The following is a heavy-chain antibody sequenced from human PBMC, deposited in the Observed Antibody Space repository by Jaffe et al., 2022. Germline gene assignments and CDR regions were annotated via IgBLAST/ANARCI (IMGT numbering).Heavy chain of an antibody. Sequence: EVQLVESGGGLVKPGGSLRLSCAASGFTFSNAWMSWVRQAPGKGLEWVGRIKSKTDGGTTDYAAPVKGRFTISRDDSKNTLYLQMNSLKTEDTAVYYCTTVRANWGIYYFDYWGQGTLVTVSS. CDR1: GFTFSNAW. J-gene: IGHJ4*02. D-gene: IGHD7-27*01. CDR2: IKSKTDGGTT. CDR3: TTVRANWGIYYFDY. V-gene: IGHV3-15*01.